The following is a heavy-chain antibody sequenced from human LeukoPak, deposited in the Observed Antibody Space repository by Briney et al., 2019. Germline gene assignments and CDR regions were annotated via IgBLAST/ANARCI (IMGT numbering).Heavy chain of an antibody. J-gene: IGHJ3*01. CDR3: ARPLNTGDVDAFDV. CDR1: GGSISSSNYY. V-gene: IGHV4-39*01. D-gene: IGHD2-8*02. Sequence: SDTLSLTCTVSGGSISSSNYYWGWIRQPPGKGLEWIANIYYSGRTYYNTSLKSRVTISVDTSKNQFSLKVSAVTAADTAVYYCARPLNTGDVDAFDVWGQGTMVTVFS. CDR2: IYYSGRT.